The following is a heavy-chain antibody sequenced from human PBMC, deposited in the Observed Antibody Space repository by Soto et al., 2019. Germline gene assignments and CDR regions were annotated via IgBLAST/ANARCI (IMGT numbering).Heavy chain of an antibody. CDR1: GFTFSTFA. Sequence: QVQLVESGGGVVQPGRSLRLSCTASGFTFSTFAMHWVRQAPDKGLEWVAVISFDGTNEYYTDSVKGRFSISRDNSKKTLNREMNSLRAEDTAVYYCARDRDTVVTAQDVWGQGTTVTISS. D-gene: IGHD2-15*01. J-gene: IGHJ6*02. CDR3: ARDRDTVVTAQDV. V-gene: IGHV3-30-3*01. CDR2: ISFDGTNE.